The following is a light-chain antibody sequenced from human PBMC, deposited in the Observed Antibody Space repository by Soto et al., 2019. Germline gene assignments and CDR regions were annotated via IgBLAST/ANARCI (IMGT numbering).Light chain of an antibody. CDR2: GDS. J-gene: IGLJ3*02. V-gene: IGLV1-40*01. CDR1: TSNIGAGYD. Sequence: QSVLTQSPSVSGAPGQRVTISCSGSTSNIGAGYDVHWYQQLPGTAPKLLIYGDSNRPSGVPDRFSGSKSGTSASLAITGLQAEDETDYYCQSYDSSLGGWVFGGGTKLTVL. CDR3: QSYDSSLGGWV.